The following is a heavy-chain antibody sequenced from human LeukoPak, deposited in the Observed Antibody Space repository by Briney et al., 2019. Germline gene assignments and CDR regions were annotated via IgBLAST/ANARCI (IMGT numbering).Heavy chain of an antibody. CDR2: IRSDGINK. Sequence: GGSLRLSCAASGFTFSNYGMHWVRQAPGKGLEWVAFIRSDGINKYHADSVKGRFTISRDNSKNTLYLQMNSLRAEDTAVYYCAKMTDYDFWSGYGLGAAAGRCFDYWGQGTLVTVSS. D-gene: IGHD3-3*01. V-gene: IGHV3-30*02. CDR3: AKMTDYDFWSGYGLGAAAGRCFDY. CDR1: GFTFSNYG. J-gene: IGHJ4*02.